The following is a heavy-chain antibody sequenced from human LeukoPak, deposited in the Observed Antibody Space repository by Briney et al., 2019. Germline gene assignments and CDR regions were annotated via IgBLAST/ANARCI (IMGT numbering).Heavy chain of an antibody. Sequence: GGSLRLSCEGSGFTLSSNWMHWVRQGPGKGLVWVSRIYSDGSRTNYADFVKGRFTISGDNAKNTLYLQMSSLRAEDTAVYYCARSGRGGAFDIWGQGTMVTVSS. V-gene: IGHV3-74*01. J-gene: IGHJ3*02. CDR2: IYSDGSRT. CDR1: GFTLSSNW. CDR3: ARSGRGGAFDI. D-gene: IGHD1-26*01.